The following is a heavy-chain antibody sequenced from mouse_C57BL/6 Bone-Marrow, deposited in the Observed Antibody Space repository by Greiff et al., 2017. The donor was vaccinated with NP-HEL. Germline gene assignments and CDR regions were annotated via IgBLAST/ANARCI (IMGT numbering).Heavy chain of an antibody. Sequence: EVQLVESGGGLVQPKGSLKLSCAASGFSFNTYAMNWVRQAPGKGLEWVARIRSKSNNYATYYADSVKDRFTISRDDSESMLYLQMNNLKTEDTAMYYCVRPGYDYEKNWFAYWGQGTLVTVSA. CDR2: IRSKSNNYAT. CDR1: GFSFNTYA. V-gene: IGHV10-1*01. CDR3: VRPGYDYEKNWFAY. D-gene: IGHD2-4*01. J-gene: IGHJ3*01.